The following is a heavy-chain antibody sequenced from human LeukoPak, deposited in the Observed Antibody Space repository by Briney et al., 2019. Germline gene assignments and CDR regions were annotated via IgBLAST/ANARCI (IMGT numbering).Heavy chain of an antibody. J-gene: IGHJ4*02. Sequence: PGGSLRLSCAASGFTFSDYYMTRIRQAPGKGLECFSYISDTGDTTYYADSVKGRFTISRDNAKNSLYLQMNSQRAEDTAVYYCATKPSDTALDYWGQGTLVTVSS. CDR1: GFTFSDYY. CDR3: ATKPSDTALDY. V-gene: IGHV3-11*04. D-gene: IGHD5-18*01. CDR2: ISDTGDTT.